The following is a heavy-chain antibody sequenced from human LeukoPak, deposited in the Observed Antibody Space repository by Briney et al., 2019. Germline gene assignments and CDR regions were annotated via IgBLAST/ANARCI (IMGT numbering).Heavy chain of an antibody. V-gene: IGHV3-7*01. CDR3: ACDYGGNSGVDY. D-gene: IGHD4-23*01. CDR2: IKPDGSEK. CDR1: GFTFSSHW. J-gene: IGHJ4*02. Sequence: PGGSLRLSCAASGFTFSSHWMSWVRQAPGKGLEWVGNIKPDGSEKYYVDSLKGRFIISRDNAKNTLYLQMNSLRAEDTAVYYCACDYGGNSGVDYWGQGTLVTVSS.